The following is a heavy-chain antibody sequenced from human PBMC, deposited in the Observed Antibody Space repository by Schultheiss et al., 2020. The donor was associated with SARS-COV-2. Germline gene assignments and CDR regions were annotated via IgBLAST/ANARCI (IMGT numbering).Heavy chain of an antibody. CDR1: GFTFSSYA. J-gene: IGHJ4*02. CDR2: ISGSDGST. V-gene: IGHV3-23*01. Sequence: GGSLRLSCAASGFTFSSYAMSWVRQAPGKGLEWVSGISGSDGSTYYADSVKGRFTISRDNAKNSLYLQMNGLRAEDTAVYYCVAWTDGGSYAANYWGQGTLVTVSS. CDR3: VAWTDGGSYAANY. D-gene: IGHD6-19*01.